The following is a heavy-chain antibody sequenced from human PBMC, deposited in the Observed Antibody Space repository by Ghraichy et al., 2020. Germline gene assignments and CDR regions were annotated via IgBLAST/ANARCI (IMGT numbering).Heavy chain of an antibody. J-gene: IGHJ4*02. CDR2: INHSGST. CDR3: ASRECSGGSCYPAN. D-gene: IGHD2-15*01. V-gene: IGHV4-34*01. CDR1: GGSFSGYY. Sequence: SETLSLTCAVYGGSFSGYYWSWIRQPPGKGLEWIGEINHSGSTNYNPSLKSRVTISVDTSKNQFSLKLSSVTAADTAVYYCASRECSGGSCYPANWGQGTLFTVSS.